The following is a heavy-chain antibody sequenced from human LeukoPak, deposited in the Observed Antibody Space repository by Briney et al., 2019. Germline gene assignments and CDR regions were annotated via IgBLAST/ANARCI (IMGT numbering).Heavy chain of an antibody. CDR3: ARGALGYSGFDQTFDY. D-gene: IGHD5-12*01. CDR2: LQKDGSDI. CDR1: GLTFSHYG. J-gene: IGHJ4*02. Sequence: GGSLRLSCAASGLTFSHYGMHWVRQAPDKGLEWVAFLQKDGSDIHYADSVEGRFTISRDNSKNTLYLQMNSLRPEDTAVYYCARGALGYSGFDQTFDYWAQGTLVTVSS. V-gene: IGHV3-30*02.